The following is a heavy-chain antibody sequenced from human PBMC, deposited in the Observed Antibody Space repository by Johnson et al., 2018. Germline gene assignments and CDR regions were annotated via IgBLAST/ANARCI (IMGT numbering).Heavy chain of an antibody. CDR1: GFTFSDHY. CDR2: TRNKANSYTT. Sequence: VQLVESGGGLVKPGGSLRLSCAASGFTFSDHYMDWVRQAPGKGLAWVGRTRNKANSYTTEYAASVKGRFTISRDVSKNSLYLQMDRMKTEDTAVYYGARVGGHLGRYYGAYYYYYMDVWGKGTTVTVSS. CDR3: ARVGGHLGRYYGAYYYYYMDV. D-gene: IGHD3-10*01. J-gene: IGHJ6*03. V-gene: IGHV3-72*01.